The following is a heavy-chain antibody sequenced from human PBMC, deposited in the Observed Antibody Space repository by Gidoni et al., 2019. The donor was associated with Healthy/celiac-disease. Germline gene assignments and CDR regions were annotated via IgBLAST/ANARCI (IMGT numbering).Heavy chain of an antibody. CDR2: IRSKANSYAT. V-gene: IGHV3-73*02. CDR3: TRQHSSGWPFDY. CDR1: GFTFSGSA. Sequence: EVQLVESVGGLVHPWGSLTLSFAASGFTFSGSAMHWVRQASGKGLEWVGRIRSKANSYATAYAASVKGRFTISRDDSKNTAYLQMNSLKTEDTAVYYCTRQHSSGWPFDYWGQGTLVTVSS. D-gene: IGHD6-19*01. J-gene: IGHJ4*02.